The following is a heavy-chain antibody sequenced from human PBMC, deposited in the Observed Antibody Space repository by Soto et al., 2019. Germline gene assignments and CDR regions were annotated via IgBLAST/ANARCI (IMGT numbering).Heavy chain of an antibody. Sequence: SETLSLTCTVSGGSISSGDYYWSWIRQPPGKGLEWIGYIYYSGSTYYNPSLKSRVTISVDTSKNQFSLKLSSVTAADTAVYYCARGSRSRGVTTFDYWGQGTLVTVS. J-gene: IGHJ4*02. CDR1: GGSISSGDYY. CDR2: IYYSGST. D-gene: IGHD4-17*01. CDR3: ARGSRSRGVTTFDY. V-gene: IGHV4-30-4*01.